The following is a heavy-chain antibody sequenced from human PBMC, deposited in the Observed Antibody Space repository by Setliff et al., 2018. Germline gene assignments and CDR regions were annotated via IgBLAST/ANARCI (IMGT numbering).Heavy chain of an antibody. CDR3: ARGQTVGPNSGKDY. V-gene: IGHV1-3*01. CDR1: GYTFTRYG. CDR2: INGVNGNT. J-gene: IGHJ4*02. D-gene: IGHD1-26*01. Sequence: GASVKVSCKASGYTFTRYGISWVRQAPGQRLEWVGWINGVNGNTKYSQNFQGRVTFTSDTSANTAFMELSSLRSEDSSMYYCARGQTVGPNSGKDYWGQGTLVTVSS.